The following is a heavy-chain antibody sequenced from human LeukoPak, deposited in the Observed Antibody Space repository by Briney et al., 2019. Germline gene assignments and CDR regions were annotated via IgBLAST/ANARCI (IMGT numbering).Heavy chain of an antibody. CDR2: IYSGGST. J-gene: IGHJ6*02. CDR3: ASSEVVPAAMSGYGMDV. CDR1: GFTVSSNY. D-gene: IGHD2-2*01. Sequence: GGSLRLSCAASGFTVSSNYMSWVRQAPGKGLEWVSVIYSGGSTYYADSVKGRFTISRDNSKNTLYLQMNSLRAEDTAVYYCASSEVVPAAMSGYGMDVWGQGTTVTVSS. V-gene: IGHV3-53*01.